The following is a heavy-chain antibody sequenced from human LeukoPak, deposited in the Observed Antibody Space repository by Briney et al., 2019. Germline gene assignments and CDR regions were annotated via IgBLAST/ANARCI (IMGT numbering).Heavy chain of an antibody. CDR1: GGSLSSYY. CDR2: IYYSGST. V-gene: IGHV4-59*01. D-gene: IGHD3-10*01. J-gene: IGHJ3*02. CDR3: ARDTMVRGEYHDAFDI. Sequence: SETLSLTCTVSGGSLSSYYWNWIRQPPGKGLEWIGYIYYSGSTNYNPSLKGRVTISVDTSKNQFSLKLSSVTAADTAVYYCARDTMVRGEYHDAFDIWGQGTMVTVSS.